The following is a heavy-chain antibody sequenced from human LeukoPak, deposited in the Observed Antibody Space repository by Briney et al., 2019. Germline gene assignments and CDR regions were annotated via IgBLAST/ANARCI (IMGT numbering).Heavy chain of an antibody. CDR3: ARELIVYCGGDCYSPPDDY. Sequence: GGSLRLSCAASGFTFSDYYMSWIRQAPGKGPEWVSYISSSGSTIYYADSVKGRFTISRDNAKNSLYLQMNSLRAEDTAVYYCARELIVYCGGDCYSPPDDYWGQGTLVTVSS. CDR1: GFTFSDYY. J-gene: IGHJ4*02. D-gene: IGHD2-21*01. V-gene: IGHV3-11*04. CDR2: ISSSGSTI.